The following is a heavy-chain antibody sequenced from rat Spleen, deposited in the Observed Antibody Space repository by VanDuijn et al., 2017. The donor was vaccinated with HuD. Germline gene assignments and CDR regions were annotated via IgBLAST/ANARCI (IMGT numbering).Heavy chain of an antibody. Sequence: EVQLVESGGGLVQPGRSVKLSCAASGFTFSSFPMAWVRQAPTKGLEWVATISYDGSSTYYRDSVKGRFTISRDTAQNTLYLQMNSPTSEDTATYYCTRGGYFRHWGQGVMVTVSS. J-gene: IGHJ2*01. CDR2: ISYDGSST. D-gene: IGHD2-5*01. CDR1: GFTFSSFP. V-gene: IGHV5-46*01. CDR3: TRGGYFRH.